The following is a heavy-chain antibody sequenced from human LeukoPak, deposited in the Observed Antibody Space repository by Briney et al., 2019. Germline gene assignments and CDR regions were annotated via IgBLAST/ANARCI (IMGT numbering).Heavy chain of an antibody. Sequence: GGSLRLSCAASGFTFSRYEMNWVRQAAGKGLEWVSYISSSGSTIYYADSVKGRFTISRDNAKNPLYLQMNSLRAEDTAVYYCARGHSSSPYYFDYWGQGTLVTVSS. D-gene: IGHD6-6*01. V-gene: IGHV3-48*03. J-gene: IGHJ4*02. CDR3: ARGHSSSPYYFDY. CDR1: GFTFSRYE. CDR2: ISSSGSTI.